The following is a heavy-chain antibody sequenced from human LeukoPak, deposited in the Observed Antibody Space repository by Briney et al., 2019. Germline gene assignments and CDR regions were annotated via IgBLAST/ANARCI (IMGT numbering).Heavy chain of an antibody. CDR3: ARKGISAVAGAFDI. CDR1: GGSISSYY. J-gene: IGHJ3*02. Sequence: PSETLSLTCTVSGGSISSYYWSRIRQPAGKGLEWIGRVYSSGSTNYNPSLKSRVTLSVDTSKNQFSLKLASVTAADTAVYYCARKGISAVAGAFDIWGQGTMVTVSS. D-gene: IGHD6-19*01. CDR2: VYSSGST. V-gene: IGHV4-4*07.